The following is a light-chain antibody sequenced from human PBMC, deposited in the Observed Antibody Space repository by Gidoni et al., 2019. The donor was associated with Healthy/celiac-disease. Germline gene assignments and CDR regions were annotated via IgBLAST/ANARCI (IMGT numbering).Light chain of an antibody. CDR3: QQYDNLPPYT. V-gene: IGKV1-33*01. CDR1: QDITNS. CDR2: GAS. J-gene: IGKJ2*01. Sequence: DIQMTQSPSSLSASVGDRVTITCQASQDITNSLNWYQQKPGKAPKLLIYGASNLETGVPSRFSGSGSGTDFTFTISSLQPEDIATYYCQQYDNLPPYTFGQXTKLEIK.